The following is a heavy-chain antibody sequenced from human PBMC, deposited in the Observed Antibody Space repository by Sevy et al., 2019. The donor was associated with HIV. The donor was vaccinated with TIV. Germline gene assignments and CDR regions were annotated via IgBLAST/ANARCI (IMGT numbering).Heavy chain of an antibody. CDR1: GGSISSYY. D-gene: IGHD3-22*01. J-gene: IGHJ4*02. Sequence: SETLSLTCTVSGGSISSYYWSWIRQPQGKGLEWIGYIYYSGSTNYNPSLKSRVTISVDTSKNQFSLKLSSVTAADTAVYYCASGGRHYYDSSGYYEFGTFDYWGQGTLVTVSS. CDR2: IYYSGST. CDR3: ASGGRHYYDSSGYYEFGTFDY. V-gene: IGHV4-59*01.